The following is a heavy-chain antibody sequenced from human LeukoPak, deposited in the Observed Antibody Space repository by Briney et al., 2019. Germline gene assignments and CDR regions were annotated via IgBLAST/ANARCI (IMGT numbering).Heavy chain of an antibody. CDR1: RWSVSSGSYL. CDR3: GSKVRYYASCAYLVGCSGEY. CDR2: IYYSGST. V-gene: IGHV4-31*03. Sequence: SETLSLTYTGSRWSVSSGSYLGLCIRQPPGKGLEWIGYIYYSGSTYYNPSLKSRVTISVDTSKNQFSLTLSSVTAADTVGYYSGSKVRYYASCAYLVGCSGEYWGQGTLVTVSS. J-gene: IGHJ4*02. D-gene: IGHD3-22*01.